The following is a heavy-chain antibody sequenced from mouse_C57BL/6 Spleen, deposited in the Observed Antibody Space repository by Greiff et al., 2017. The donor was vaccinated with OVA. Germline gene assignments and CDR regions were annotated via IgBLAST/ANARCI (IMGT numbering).Heavy chain of an antibody. Sequence: EVQLQASGPGLAKPSQTLSLTCSVTGYSITSDYWNWIRKFPGNKLEYMGYISYSGSTYYNPSLKSRISITRDTSKNQYYLQLNSVTTEDTATYYCARGIYYYGSSPWYFDVWGTGTTVTVSS. D-gene: IGHD1-1*01. V-gene: IGHV3-8*01. CDR1: GYSITSDY. CDR3: ARGIYYYGSSPWYFDV. CDR2: ISYSGST. J-gene: IGHJ1*03.